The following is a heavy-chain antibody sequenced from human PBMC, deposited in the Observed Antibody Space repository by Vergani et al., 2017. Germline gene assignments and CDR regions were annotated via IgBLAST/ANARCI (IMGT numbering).Heavy chain of an antibody. CDR2: ISPYNGNT. CDR1: GYTFISYG. J-gene: IGHJ4*02. CDR3: ARDKREGGSYVSNDY. V-gene: IGHV1-18*01. D-gene: IGHD1-26*01. Sequence: QVQLVQSGAEVKKPGASVKVSCKASGYTFISYGISWVRQAPGQGLEWMGWISPYNGNTNYAQKLQGRVTMTTDTSTSTAYMELRSLRSDDTAVFYCARDKREGGSYVSNDYWGQGTLVTVSS.